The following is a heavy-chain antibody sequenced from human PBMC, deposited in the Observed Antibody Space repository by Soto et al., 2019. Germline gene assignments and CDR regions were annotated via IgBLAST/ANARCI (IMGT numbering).Heavy chain of an antibody. V-gene: IGHV3-23*01. CDR3: ATTDEFNPHSSGCANRFDY. D-gene: IGHD6-19*01. CDR2: ISRSGDST. Sequence: EVQLLESGGGLVQPGGSLRLSCAASGFTFSSYAMTWVRQAPGKGLEWVSTISRSGDSTYYRDSVKGRFTISRDNSKNTVYPQMNSLRAEDTAGYDCATTDEFNPHSSGCANRFDYWGQGPLVTVSS. CDR1: GFTFSSYA. J-gene: IGHJ4*02.